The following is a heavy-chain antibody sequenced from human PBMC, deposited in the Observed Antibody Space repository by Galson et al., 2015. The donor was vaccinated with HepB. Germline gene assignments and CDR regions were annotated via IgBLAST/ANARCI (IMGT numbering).Heavy chain of an antibody. J-gene: IGHJ4*02. CDR2: INTNTGNP. CDR1: GYTFTSYA. D-gene: IGHD3-9*01. Sequence: SVKVSCKASGYTFTSYAMNWVRQAPGQGLEWMGWINTNTGNPTYAQGFTGRFVFSLDTSVSTAYLQISSLKAEDTAVYYCARYLRYFDRLLDYFDYWGQGTLVTVSS. V-gene: IGHV7-4-1*02. CDR3: ARYLRYFDRLLDYFDY.